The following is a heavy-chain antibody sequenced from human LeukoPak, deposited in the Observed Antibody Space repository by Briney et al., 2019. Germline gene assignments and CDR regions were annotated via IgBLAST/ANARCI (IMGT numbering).Heavy chain of an antibody. Sequence: GASVKVSCKAPGYTFTSYGISWVRQAPGQGLEWMGWISAYNGDTNYAQKLQGRVTMTTDTSTSTAYMELRSLRSDDTAVYYCARSWDPVWFGDGLGYYGMDVWGQGTTVTVSS. CDR3: ARSWDPVWFGDGLGYYGMDV. CDR1: GYTFTSYG. V-gene: IGHV1-18*01. D-gene: IGHD3-10*01. J-gene: IGHJ6*02. CDR2: ISAYNGDT.